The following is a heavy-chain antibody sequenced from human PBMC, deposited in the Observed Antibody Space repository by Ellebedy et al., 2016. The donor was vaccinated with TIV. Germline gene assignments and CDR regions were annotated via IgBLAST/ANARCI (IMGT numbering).Heavy chain of an antibody. CDR1: GGSVGAYY. Sequence: MPGGSLRLSCTVSGGSVGAYYWTWIRQPPGKGLEWIGHISYGGRSVSNPSLKSRVSISADTPTGHFSLILSSVTAADTAVYFCARIGLSGGYWSFFDFWGQGTLVTVSS. CDR2: ISYGGRS. CDR3: ARIGLSGGYWSFFDF. D-gene: IGHD3-22*01. J-gene: IGHJ4*02. V-gene: IGHV4-59*02.